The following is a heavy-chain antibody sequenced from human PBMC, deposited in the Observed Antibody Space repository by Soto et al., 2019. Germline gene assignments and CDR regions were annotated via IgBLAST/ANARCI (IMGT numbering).Heavy chain of an antibody. Sequence: QIQLVQSGAEVKKPGSSVKVSCKASGGTFSTYAISWVRQAPGQGLEWMGGIIPMSGRTTYAPKFQDRVTITADKSTTTAYMELSSLRSEDTAVYYCALGSDYLFDPWGRGTLVTVSS. CDR3: ALGSDYLFDP. CDR1: GGTFSTYA. J-gene: IGHJ5*02. V-gene: IGHV1-69*06. CDR2: IIPMSGRT. D-gene: IGHD4-17*01.